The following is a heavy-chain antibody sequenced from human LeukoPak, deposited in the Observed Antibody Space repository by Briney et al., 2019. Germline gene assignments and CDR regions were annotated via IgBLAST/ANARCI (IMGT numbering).Heavy chain of an antibody. Sequence: SQTLSLTCTVSGGSISSGGYYWSWIRQPPGMGLEWLGYISYSGSTNYNPSLKSRVTFSIDTSKNQFSLWLDSVTAADTAVYYCASAPHVNYFDFWGQGALVTVSA. D-gene: IGHD2/OR15-2a*01. CDR2: ISYSGST. J-gene: IGHJ4*02. CDR3: ASAPHVNYFDF. V-gene: IGHV4-61*08. CDR1: GGSISSGGYY.